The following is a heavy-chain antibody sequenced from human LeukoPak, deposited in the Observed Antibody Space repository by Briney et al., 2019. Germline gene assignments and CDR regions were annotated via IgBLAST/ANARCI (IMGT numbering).Heavy chain of an antibody. CDR1: GGSFSGYY. CDR3: ARQEGDYVDH. V-gene: IGHV4-34*01. CDR2: INHSGST. Sequence: SETLSLTCAGYGGSFSGYYWSWIRQPPGKGLEWIGEINHSGSTNYNPSLKSRVTISVETSKNQFSVNLSSVTAADTAVYYCARQEGDYVDHWGQGTLVTVSS. J-gene: IGHJ4*02.